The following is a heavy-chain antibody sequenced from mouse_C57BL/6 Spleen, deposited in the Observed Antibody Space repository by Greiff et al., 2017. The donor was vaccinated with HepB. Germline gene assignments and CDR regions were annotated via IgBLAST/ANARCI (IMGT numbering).Heavy chain of an antibody. J-gene: IGHJ3*01. V-gene: IGHV5-4*01. CDR2: ISDGGSYT. D-gene: IGHD1-1*01. CDR3: ARDPTTGSWFAY. CDR1: GFTFSSYA. Sequence: EVQVVESGGGLVKPGGSLKLSCAASGFTFSSYAMSWVRQTPEKRLEWVATISDGGSYTYYPDNVKGRFTISRDNAKNNLYLQMSHLKSEDTAMYYCARDPTTGSWFAYWGQGTLVTVSA.